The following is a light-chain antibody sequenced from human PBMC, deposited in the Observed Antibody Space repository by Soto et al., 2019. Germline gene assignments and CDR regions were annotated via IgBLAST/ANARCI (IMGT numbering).Light chain of an antibody. CDR3: QQYKSFPWT. V-gene: IGKV1-5*03. Sequence: DVKMSQFPSTLSASEGDRVTIPCRASQSISSWLAWYQHKPGKAPKVLIYKAASLERGVPSRFSGSGSETEFTLTISSLQPEDFATYHCQQYKSFPWTFGQGTMV. J-gene: IGKJ1*01. CDR1: QSISSW. CDR2: KAA.